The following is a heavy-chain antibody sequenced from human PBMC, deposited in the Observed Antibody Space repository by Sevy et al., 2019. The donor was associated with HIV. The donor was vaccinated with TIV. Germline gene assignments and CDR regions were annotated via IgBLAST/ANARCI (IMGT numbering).Heavy chain of an antibody. V-gene: IGHV1-69*06. CDR1: GGSFSSYA. CDR3: ARVPPTSSRYSYYYMTV. Sequence: ASVKVSCKTSGGSFSSYAISWVRQAPGQGLEWMGGIIPIFGTTTYTQRFQGRITITADISTGTAYMELSSLTSEDKAVYYCARVPPTSSRYSYYYMTVWGKGTAVTVSS. J-gene: IGHJ6*03. CDR2: IIPIFGTT. D-gene: IGHD5-12*01.